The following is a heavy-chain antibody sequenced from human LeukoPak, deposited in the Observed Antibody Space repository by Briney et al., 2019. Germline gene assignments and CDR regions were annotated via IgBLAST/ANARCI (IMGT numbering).Heavy chain of an antibody. J-gene: IGHJ3*02. D-gene: IGHD6-6*01. CDR1: GGSLSGYY. V-gene: IGHV4-34*01. CDR2: INHSGST. CDR3: AREYSSSSVGAFDI. Sequence: SETLSLTCAVYGGSLSGYYWSWIRQPPGKGLEWIGEINHSGSTNYNPSLKSRVTISVDTSKNQFSLKLSSVTAADTAVYYCAREYSSSSVGAFDIWGQGTMVTVSS.